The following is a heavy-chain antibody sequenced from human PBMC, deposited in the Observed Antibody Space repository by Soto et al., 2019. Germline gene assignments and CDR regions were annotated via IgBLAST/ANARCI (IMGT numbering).Heavy chain of an antibody. CDR1: GGSFSGYY. CDR3: ARVYYVYSSLDYYYGMDV. V-gene: IGHV4-34*01. CDR2: INHSGST. J-gene: IGHJ6*02. D-gene: IGHD3-22*01. Sequence: SETLSLTCAVYGGSFSGYYWSWIRQPPGKGLEWIGEINHSGSTNYNPSLKSRVTISVDTSKNQFSLKLSSVTAADTAVYYCARVYYVYSSLDYYYGMDVWGQGTTVTVSS.